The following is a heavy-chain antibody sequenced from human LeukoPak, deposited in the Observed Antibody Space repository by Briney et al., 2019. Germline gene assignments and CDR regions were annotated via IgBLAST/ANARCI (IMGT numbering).Heavy chain of an antibody. CDR3: AKSQQLSGFPLDF. V-gene: IGHV3-23*01. CDR2: ISGSGETS. Sequence: GGSLRLSCPAFSRSAMSWVRQAPGKGLEWVSAISGSGETSYHANSVEGRFTISRDNSNTLYLQMNSLREDDTAIYYCAKSQQLSGFPLDFWGQGTLVIVSS. D-gene: IGHD3-22*01. CDR1: SRSA. J-gene: IGHJ4*02.